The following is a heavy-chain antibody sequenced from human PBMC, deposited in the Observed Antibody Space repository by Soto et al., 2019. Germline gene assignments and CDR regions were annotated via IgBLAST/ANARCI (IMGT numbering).Heavy chain of an antibody. D-gene: IGHD3-22*01. V-gene: IGHV3-48*03. CDR2: ISSSGSTI. CDR1: VFTFSSYE. CDR3: ARAPRAYYYDSSGYYYDYYYGMDV. J-gene: IGHJ6*02. Sequence: GSLRLSCAASVFTFSSYEMNWVRQAPGKGLEWVSYISSSGSTIYYADSVKGRFTISRDNAKNSLYLQMNSLRAEDTAVYYCARAPRAYYYDSSGYYYDYYYGMDVWGQGTTVTVSS.